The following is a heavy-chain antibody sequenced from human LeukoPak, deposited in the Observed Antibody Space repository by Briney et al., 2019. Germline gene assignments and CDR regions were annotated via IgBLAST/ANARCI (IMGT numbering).Heavy chain of an antibody. CDR2: IYYSGST. CDR3: ARGVHYDSSGYSDDAFDI. D-gene: IGHD3-22*01. Sequence: PSQTLSLTCTVSGGSISSGDYYWSWIRQPPGKGLEWIGYIYYSGSTYYNPSLKSRVTISVDTSKNQFSLKLSSVTAADTAVYYCARGVHYDSSGYSDDAFDIWGQGTMVTVSS. J-gene: IGHJ3*02. V-gene: IGHV4-30-4*01. CDR1: GGSISSGDYY.